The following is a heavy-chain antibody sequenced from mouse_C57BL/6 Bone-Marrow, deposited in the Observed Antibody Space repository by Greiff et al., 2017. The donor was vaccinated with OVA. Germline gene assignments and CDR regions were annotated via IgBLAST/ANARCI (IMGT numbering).Heavy chain of an antibody. J-gene: IGHJ1*03. Sequence: EVQLQQSGTVLARPGASVKMSCKTSGYTFTSYWMHWVKQRPGQGLEWIGAIYPGNSDTSYNQKFKGKAKLTAVTSASTAYMELSSLTNEDSAVYYCTRWNYYGSRGGYWYFDVWGTGTTVTVSS. CDR1: GYTFTSYW. V-gene: IGHV1-5*01. CDR2: IYPGNSDT. D-gene: IGHD1-1*01. CDR3: TRWNYYGSRGGYWYFDV.